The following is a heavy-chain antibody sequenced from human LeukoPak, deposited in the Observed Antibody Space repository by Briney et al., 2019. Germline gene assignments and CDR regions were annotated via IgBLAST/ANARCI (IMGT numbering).Heavy chain of an antibody. CDR1: GFTFSSYW. D-gene: IGHD5-12*01. J-gene: IGHJ4*02. V-gene: IGHV3-7*01. Sequence: GGSLRLSCAASGFTFSSYWMNWVRQAPGKGLEWMANIKEDGSEKYYVDSVKGRFTISRDNAKNSVYLQMNSLRAEDTAVYYCATVRGFDSRDLDYWGQGTLVTVSS. CDR3: ATVRGFDSRDLDY. CDR2: IKEDGSEK.